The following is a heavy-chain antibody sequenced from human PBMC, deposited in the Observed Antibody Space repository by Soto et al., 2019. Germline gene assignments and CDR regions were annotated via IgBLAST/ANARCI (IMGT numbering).Heavy chain of an antibody. V-gene: IGHV1-18*01. CDR2: INNNNGKT. CDR3: ARAPRAPFDN. Sequence: ASVKVSCKTSGYTFSNSGISWVRQAPGQGLEWLGWINNNNGKTNCAQKLQDRLTLTTDTSTSTAYMELRSLRSDDTAMYYCARAPRAPFDNWGQGTSVTVSS. J-gene: IGHJ4*03. CDR1: GYTFSNSG.